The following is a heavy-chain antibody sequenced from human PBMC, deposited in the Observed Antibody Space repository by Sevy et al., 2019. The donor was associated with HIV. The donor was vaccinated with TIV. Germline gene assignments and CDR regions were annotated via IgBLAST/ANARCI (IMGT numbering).Heavy chain of an antibody. J-gene: IGHJ4*02. CDR2: IHFSGGT. CDR3: ANKRGYSHGPFDY. D-gene: IGHD5-12*01. Sequence: SETLSLTCTVSGGSISSSDSYWSWIRQPPGKGLEWIGYIHFSGGTYYNPFLKGRVAMSVDTSKRQFSLRLSFMTAADTAVYYCANKRGYSHGPFDYWGQGALVTVSS. V-gene: IGHV4-30-4*01. CDR1: GGSISSSDSY.